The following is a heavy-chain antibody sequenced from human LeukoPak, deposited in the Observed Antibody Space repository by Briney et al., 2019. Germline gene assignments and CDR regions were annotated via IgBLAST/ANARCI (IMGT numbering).Heavy chain of an antibody. Sequence: SETLSLTCTVSGYSISSGYHWGWIRQAPGKGLEWLGSIYQSGSAYYNPSLKSRVALSVDTSKNQVSVKLSSVTAADTAVYYCVRAEINDYMKYWGQGILVTVSS. CDR2: IYQSGSA. V-gene: IGHV4-38-2*02. D-gene: IGHD3-16*01. J-gene: IGHJ4*02. CDR1: GYSISSGYH. CDR3: VRAEINDYMKY.